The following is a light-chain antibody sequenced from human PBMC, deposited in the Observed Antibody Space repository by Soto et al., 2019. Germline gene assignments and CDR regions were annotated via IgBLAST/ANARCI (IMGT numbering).Light chain of an antibody. V-gene: IGLV1-40*01. CDR1: SSNIGAGYD. CDR2: GNS. J-gene: IGLJ2*01. CDR3: QSYDSSLRGSV. Sequence: QSVLTQPPSVSGAPGQRVTISCTGSSSNIGAGYDVHWYQHLPGTGPKLLIFGNSNRPSGVPDRFSGSKSGTSASLAITGLQAEDEGDYYCQSYDSSLRGSVFGGGTKLPS.